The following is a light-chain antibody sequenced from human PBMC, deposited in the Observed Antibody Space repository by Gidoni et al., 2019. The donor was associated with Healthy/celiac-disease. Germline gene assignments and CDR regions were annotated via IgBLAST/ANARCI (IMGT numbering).Light chain of an antibody. V-gene: IGKV1-39*01. CDR3: QQSYSTPYT. CDR1: QSNSSY. J-gene: IGKJ2*01. CDR2: AAS. Sequence: DSEMTQPPSSLSASVGDRVSSTSPASQSNSSYLNWYQQKPGKAPKLLIYAASSLPSGIPSRFSGSGSGTDFTLTISSLQPEDFATYYCQQSYSTPYTFGQGTKLEIK.